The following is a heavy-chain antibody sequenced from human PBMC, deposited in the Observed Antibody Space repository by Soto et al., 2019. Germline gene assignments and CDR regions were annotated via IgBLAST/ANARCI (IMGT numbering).Heavy chain of an antibody. D-gene: IGHD2-15*01. J-gene: IGHJ5*02. Sequence: PSDTLSLTCTVSGGPISSYYWSWIRQPPGKGLEWIGYIYYSGSTNYNPSLKSRVTISVDTSKNHFSLKLSSVTAADTAVYYCARAYCSGGSCWAWSSWFDPWGQGTLVTVS. CDR3: ARAYCSGGSCWAWSSWFDP. CDR2: IYYSGST. CDR1: GGPISSYY. V-gene: IGHV4-59*08.